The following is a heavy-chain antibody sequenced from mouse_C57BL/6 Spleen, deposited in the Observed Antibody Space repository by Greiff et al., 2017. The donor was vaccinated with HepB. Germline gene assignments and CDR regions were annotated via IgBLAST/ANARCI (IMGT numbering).Heavy chain of an antibody. J-gene: IGHJ2*01. D-gene: IGHD2-1*01. V-gene: IGHV5-17*01. CDR2: ISSGSSTT. CDR1: GFTFSDYG. Sequence: EVKLVESGGGLVKPGGSLKLSCAASGFTFSDYGMHWVRQAPEKGLEWVAYISSGSSTTYYADTVKGRFTISRDNAKNTLFLQMTSLRSEDTAMYYCARPGNYGNPMYYFDYWGQGTTLTVSS. CDR3: ARPGNYGNPMYYFDY.